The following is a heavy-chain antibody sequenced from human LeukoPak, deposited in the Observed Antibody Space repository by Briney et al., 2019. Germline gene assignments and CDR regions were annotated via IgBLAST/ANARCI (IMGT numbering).Heavy chain of an antibody. D-gene: IGHD3-22*01. CDR2: IKQDGSEK. Sequence: PGGSLRLSCAASGFTFSSYWMSWVRQAPGKGLEWVANIKQDGSEKYYVDSVKGRFTISRDNAKNSLYLQMNSLRAEDTAVYYCARGYYDSSGYYDLWGQGTTVTVSS. CDR1: GFTFSSYW. J-gene: IGHJ3*01. CDR3: ARGYYDSSGYYDL. V-gene: IGHV3-7*01.